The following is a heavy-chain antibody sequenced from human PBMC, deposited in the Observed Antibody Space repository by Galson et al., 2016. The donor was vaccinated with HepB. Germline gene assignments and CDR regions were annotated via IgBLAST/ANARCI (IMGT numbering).Heavy chain of an antibody. CDR2: ISDDGGNK. CDR1: GFTFSSYA. CDR3: ARVAAVTTFYYYYGMDV. J-gene: IGHJ6*02. Sequence: SLRLSCAASGFTFSSYAMNWVRQAPGKGLEWVALISDDGGNKYYVDSVKGRFTISRDNSKNTLYLQMNSLRAGDTAVYYCARVAAVTTFYYYYGMDVWGQGTTVIVSS. D-gene: IGHD4-17*01. V-gene: IGHV3-30-3*01.